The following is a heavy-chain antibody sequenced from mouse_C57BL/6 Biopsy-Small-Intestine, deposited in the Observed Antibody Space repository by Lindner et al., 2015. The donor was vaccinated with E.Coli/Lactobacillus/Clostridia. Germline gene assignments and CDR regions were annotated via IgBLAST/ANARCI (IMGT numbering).Heavy chain of an antibody. D-gene: IGHD3-1*01. CDR1: GYSFTGYN. V-gene: IGHV1-39*01. CDR2: INPYYGST. J-gene: IGHJ4*01. Sequence: VQLQESGAELVKPGASVKISCKASGYSFTGYNMNWVKQSHGKSLEWIGNINPYYGSTSYNQKFKGKATLTVDKSSSTAYVQLNSLTSEDSAVYYCARRAYYYAMDYWGQGTSVAVSS. CDR3: ARRAYYYAMDY.